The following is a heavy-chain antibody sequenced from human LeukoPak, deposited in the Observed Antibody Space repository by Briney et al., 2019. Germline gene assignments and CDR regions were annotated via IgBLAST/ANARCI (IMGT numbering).Heavy chain of an antibody. CDR2: MNPNSGNT. J-gene: IGHJ4*02. CDR3: ARDSTYWYDSGSSGPHYFDY. CDR1: GYTFTSYD. Sequence: ASVKVSCKASGYTFTSYDINWVRQATGQGLEWMGWMNPNSGNTGYAQKFQGRVTMTRNTSISTAYMELSSLRAEDTSVYYCARDSTYWYDSGSSGPHYFDYWGQGTLVTVSS. V-gene: IGHV1-8*01. D-gene: IGHD3-10*01.